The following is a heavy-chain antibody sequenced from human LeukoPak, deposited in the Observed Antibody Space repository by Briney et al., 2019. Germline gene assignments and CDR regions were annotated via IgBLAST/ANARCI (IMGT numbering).Heavy chain of an antibody. D-gene: IGHD4-17*01. CDR1: GFTFSSYA. J-gene: IGHJ4*02. CDR3: ARRAVTTRAVDY. CDR2: ISYDGSNK. Sequence: GRSLRLSCAASGFTFSSYAMHWVRQAPGKGLEWVAVISYDGSNKYYADSVKSRFTISRDNSKNTLYLQMNSLRAEDTAVYYCARRAVTTRAVDYWGQGTLVTVSS. V-gene: IGHV3-30-3*01.